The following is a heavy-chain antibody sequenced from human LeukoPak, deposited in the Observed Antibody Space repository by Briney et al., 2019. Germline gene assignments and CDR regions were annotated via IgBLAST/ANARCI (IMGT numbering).Heavy chain of an antibody. V-gene: IGHV4-34*01. Sequence: SETLSLTCAVYGGSFSGYYWNWIRQPPGKGLEWIGEINHSGSTDYNPSLKSRVTISVDTSKNQFSLHLHSVTAADTALYFCARGLRTGGTYAVDYWGQGTLLSVSS. CDR3: ARGLRTGGTYAVDY. D-gene: IGHD4-17*01. J-gene: IGHJ4*02. CDR1: GGSFSGYY. CDR2: INHSGST.